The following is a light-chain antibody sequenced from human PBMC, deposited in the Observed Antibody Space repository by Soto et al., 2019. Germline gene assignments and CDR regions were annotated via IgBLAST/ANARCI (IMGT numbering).Light chain of an antibody. CDR3: SSYAGSYTWV. V-gene: IGLV2-11*01. CDR2: DVS. J-gene: IGLJ3*02. CDR1: SSDVGAYNY. Sequence: QSVLTQPRSVSGSPGQTVTVSCTGSSSDVGAYNYVSWYRHHPGNAPIFLIYDVSRRPSGVPDRFSASKSGNTASLTISGLQAEDEADYYCSSYAGSYTWVFGGGTKLTVL.